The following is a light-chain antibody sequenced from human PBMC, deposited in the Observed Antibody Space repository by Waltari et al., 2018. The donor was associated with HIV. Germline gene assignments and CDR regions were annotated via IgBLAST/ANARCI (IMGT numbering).Light chain of an antibody. CDR3: CSYAGSSTFDVV. CDR1: SSDVGSYNL. CDR2: EGN. Sequence: QSALTQPASVSGSPGQSITISCTGTSSDVGSYNLVSWYQQHPGKAPKLMIYEGNKRPSGVSNRFSGSKSGNTASLTISVLQAEDEADYYCCSYAGSSTFDVVFGGGTKLTVL. J-gene: IGLJ2*01. V-gene: IGLV2-23*03.